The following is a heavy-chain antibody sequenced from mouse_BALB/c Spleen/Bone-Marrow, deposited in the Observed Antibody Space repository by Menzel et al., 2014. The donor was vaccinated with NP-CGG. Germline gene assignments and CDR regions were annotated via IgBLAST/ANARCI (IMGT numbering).Heavy chain of an antibody. CDR2: IFPGSGNT. CDR1: GYSLTSYY. V-gene: IGHV1-66*01. Sequence: QVHVKQSGPELVKPGASVKISCKASGYSLTSYYIHWVKQRPGQGLEWIGWIFPGSGNTKYNEKFKGKATLTADTSSSTAYMQLSSLTSEDSAVYFCARHGNLRNYYAMDYWGQGTSVTVSS. CDR3: ARHGNLRNYYAMDY. D-gene: IGHD2-1*01. J-gene: IGHJ4*01.